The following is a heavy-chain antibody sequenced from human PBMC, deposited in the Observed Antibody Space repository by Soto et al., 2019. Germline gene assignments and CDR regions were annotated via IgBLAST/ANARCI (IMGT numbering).Heavy chain of an antibody. D-gene: IGHD2-8*02. J-gene: IGHJ6*02. Sequence: EVQVVESGGGLLQPGGSLRLSCVASGFTFNAHAMTWVRQGPGMGLEWTSSISGNGKTTYYADSVKGRFTVSRDNSKNTLSLQINSLRFEDTATYYCVKDWTGNKCPCMDVWGQGTTVTVSS. V-gene: IGHV3-23*04. CDR3: VKDWTGNKCPCMDV. CDR2: ISGNGKTT. CDR1: GFTFNAHA.